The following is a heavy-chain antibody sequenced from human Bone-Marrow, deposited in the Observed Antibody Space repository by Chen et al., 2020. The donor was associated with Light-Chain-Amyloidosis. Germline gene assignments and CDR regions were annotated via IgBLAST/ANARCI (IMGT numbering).Heavy chain of an antibody. Sequence: EVQLEQSGPEVKKPGEYLKTACKGSGYTFPNYWIGWVRQMPGKGLEWMGVIYPDDSDARYSPSFEGQVTSSADKSITTAYLQWRSLKASDTAMYYCARRRDGYNFDYWGQGTLVTVSS. D-gene: IGHD5-12*01. CDR3: ARRRDGYNFDY. CDR2: IYPDDSDA. V-gene: IGHV5-51*01. CDR1: GYTFPNYW. J-gene: IGHJ4*02.